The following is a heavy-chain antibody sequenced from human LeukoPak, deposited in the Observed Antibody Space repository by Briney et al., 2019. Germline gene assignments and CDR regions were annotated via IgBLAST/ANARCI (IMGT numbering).Heavy chain of an antibody. CDR1: GFTFSSYA. V-gene: IGHV3-23*01. Sequence: PGGSLRLSCAASGFTFSSYAMSWVRQAPGKGLEWVSGISGSGGSTYYADSVKGRFTISRDNSKNTLYPQMNSLRAEDTAVYYCAKGSSSWYHYYFDYWGQGTLVTVSS. J-gene: IGHJ4*02. CDR2: ISGSGGST. CDR3: AKGSSSWYHYYFDY. D-gene: IGHD6-13*01.